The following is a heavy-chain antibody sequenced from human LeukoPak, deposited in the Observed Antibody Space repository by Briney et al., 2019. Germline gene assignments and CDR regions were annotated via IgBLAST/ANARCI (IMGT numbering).Heavy chain of an antibody. CDR2: INPSDDST. J-gene: IGHJ4*02. Sequence: ASVKVSCKASGYTFNSSYMHWVRQAPGQGLEWMGIINPSDDSTRYAQKFQGRVTMTKDTSTNTVYMHLSSLSSDDTAVYYCARGPCDRWLQCHFDYWGQGTLVTVSS. D-gene: IGHD5-24*01. V-gene: IGHV1-46*02. CDR1: GYTFNSSY. CDR3: ARGPCDRWLQCHFDY.